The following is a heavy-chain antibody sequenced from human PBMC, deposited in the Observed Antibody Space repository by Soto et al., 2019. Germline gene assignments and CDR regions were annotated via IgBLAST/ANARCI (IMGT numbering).Heavy chain of an antibody. J-gene: IGHJ4*02. D-gene: IGHD3-10*01. CDR3: ARLPIRGMNKRFDY. CDR1: GGSISSYF. CDR2: IYTNGTT. V-gene: IGHV4-4*08. Sequence: QVQLQESGPGLVKASETLSLTCTVSGGSISSYFWNWIRQPPGKGLEWIGYIYTNGTTNYNPSIKSRGTTSAHPSKTHCSLTQNSVTGAATALYYCARLPIRGMNKRFDYWGQGILVTVSS.